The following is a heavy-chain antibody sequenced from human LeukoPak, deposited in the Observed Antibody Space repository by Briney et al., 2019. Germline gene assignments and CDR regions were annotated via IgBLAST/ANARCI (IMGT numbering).Heavy chain of an antibody. CDR1: GFTFSSYE. CDR3: ASGLGPGPYFDY. CDR2: ISGSGDTL. Sequence: GGTLRLSCAASGFTFSSYEMNWVRQAPGQGLEWVSYISGSGDTLYYADSVKGRFTITRDNSKNSLYLQMNSRRAEDTAVYYCASGLGPGPYFDYWGQGTLVTVSS. D-gene: IGHD1-14*01. J-gene: IGHJ4*02. V-gene: IGHV3-48*03.